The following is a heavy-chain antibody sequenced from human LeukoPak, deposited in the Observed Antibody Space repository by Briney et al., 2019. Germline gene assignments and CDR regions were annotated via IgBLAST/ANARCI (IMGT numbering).Heavy chain of an antibody. J-gene: IGHJ3*02. CDR3: ARDCSSTSCYGSHAFDI. V-gene: IGHV3-11*04. D-gene: IGHD2-2*01. CDR2: ISSSGSTI. CDR1: GFTFSDYY. Sequence: GGSLRLSCAASGFTFSDYYMSWIRQAPGKGLEGVSYISSSGSTIYYADSVKGRFTISRDNAKNSLYLQMNSLRAEDTAVYYCARDCSSTSCYGSHAFDIWGQGTMVTVSS.